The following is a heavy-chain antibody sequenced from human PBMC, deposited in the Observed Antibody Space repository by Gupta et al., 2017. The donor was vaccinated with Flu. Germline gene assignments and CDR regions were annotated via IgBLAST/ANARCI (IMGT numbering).Heavy chain of an antibody. CDR2: IIPIFGTA. CDR3: ARATVTRHYYYYYMDV. D-gene: IGHD4-4*01. J-gene: IGHJ6*03. Sequence: PGQGLEWMGGIIPIFGTANYAQKFQGRVTITADKSTSTAYRELSSLRSEDTAVYYCARATVTRHYYYYYMDVWGKGTTVTVSS. V-gene: IGHV1-69*06.